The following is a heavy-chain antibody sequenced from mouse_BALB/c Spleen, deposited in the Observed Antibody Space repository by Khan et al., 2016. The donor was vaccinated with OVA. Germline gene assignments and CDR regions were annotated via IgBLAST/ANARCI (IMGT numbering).Heavy chain of an antibody. CDR3: ARNREPDYFDY. CDR2: IWAGGST. J-gene: IGHJ2*01. V-gene: IGHV2-9*02. Sequence: VELVESGPGLVAPSQSLSITCTVTGFSLTSYAIHWIRQPPGKGLEWLGIIWAGGSTNYNSALMSRLSISKDNSKSQVFLKMNSLQTHDTAMYYGARNREPDYFDYWGQGNTLTVSS. CDR1: GFSLTSYA.